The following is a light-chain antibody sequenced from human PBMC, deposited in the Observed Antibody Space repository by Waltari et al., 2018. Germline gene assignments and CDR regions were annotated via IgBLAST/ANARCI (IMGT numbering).Light chain of an antibody. CDR3: QQRSSWPLT. CDR2: DAS. V-gene: IGKV3-11*01. Sequence: EIVLTQSPATLSLSSGDRATLSCRASQRVSSSLAWYQQRPGQAPRLLIYDASNRATGIPARLSGSGSGTDFTLTISSLEPEDFAVYYCQQRSSWPLTFGGGTKVEVK. CDR1: QRVSSS. J-gene: IGKJ4*01.